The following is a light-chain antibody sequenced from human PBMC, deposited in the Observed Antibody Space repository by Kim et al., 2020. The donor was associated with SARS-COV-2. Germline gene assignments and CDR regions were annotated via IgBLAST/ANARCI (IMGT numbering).Light chain of an antibody. J-gene: IGLJ2*01. CDR2: EFS. Sequence: QQVTTSCTGTSSDVGGYNYFSWYQQHPGKAPNLRIYEFSKRPSGVPDRFSGSKSGNTASLTVSGLQAEDEADYFCSSYAGSNTHVVFGGGTQLTVL. V-gene: IGLV2-8*01. CDR1: SSDVGGYNY. CDR3: SSYAGSNTHVV.